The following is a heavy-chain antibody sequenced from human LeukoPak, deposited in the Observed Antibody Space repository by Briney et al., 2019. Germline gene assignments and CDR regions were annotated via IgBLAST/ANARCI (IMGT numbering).Heavy chain of an antibody. J-gene: IGHJ5*02. CDR3: ARLTATAGTRWFDP. CDR1: GYSFTTYW. V-gene: IGHV5-51*01. CDR2: IYPGDSDT. Sequence: GESLKISCKGSGYSFTTYWIGWVRQMPGKGLEWMGIIYPGDSDTRYSPSFQGQVIISADKSISTAYLQWSSLKASDTAVYYCARLTATAGTRWFDPWGQGTLVTVSS. D-gene: IGHD6-13*01.